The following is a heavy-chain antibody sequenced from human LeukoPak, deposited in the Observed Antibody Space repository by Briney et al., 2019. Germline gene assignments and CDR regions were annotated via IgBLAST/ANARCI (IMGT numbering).Heavy chain of an antibody. V-gene: IGHV3-11*06. CDR2: IASSSSYT. CDR1: GFTFSDYD. Sequence: PGGSLRLSCAASGFTFSDYDMSWIRQAPGKGLEWISYIASSSSYTNYADSVKGRFTISRDNAKNSLYLQMNSLRAEDTAVYYCARAPGMATTGNFDYWGQGTLVTVSS. D-gene: IGHD5-24*01. J-gene: IGHJ4*02. CDR3: ARAPGMATTGNFDY.